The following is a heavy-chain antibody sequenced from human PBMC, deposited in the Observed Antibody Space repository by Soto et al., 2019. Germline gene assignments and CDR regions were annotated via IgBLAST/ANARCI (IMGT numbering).Heavy chain of an antibody. J-gene: IGHJ4*02. CDR2: IYHSGTT. Sequence: SETLSLTCAVSGDSINNAYFWAWIRQPPGKGLEWIGSIYHSGTTYYNPSFNSRVTISVDTSKSQFSLKLSSVTAADSAVYYCAIESVSGTYRFDSWGQGTLVTVSS. CDR3: AIESVSGTYRFDS. CDR1: GDSINNAYF. V-gene: IGHV4-38-2*02. D-gene: IGHD3-16*02.